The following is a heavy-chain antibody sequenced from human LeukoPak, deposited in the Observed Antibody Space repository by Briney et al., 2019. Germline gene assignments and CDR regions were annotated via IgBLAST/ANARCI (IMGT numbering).Heavy chain of an antibody. D-gene: IGHD3-3*01. CDR2: INQDASKS. Sequence: TGGSLRLSCEASGFTFSSYYMGWVRQAPGKGLEWVANINQDASKSYYVDSVKGRFTISRDNAKSSLYLQMNSLRAEDTAVYYCARDGGYDTWSGYDAWGQGTLVTVSS. CDR3: ARDGGYDTWSGYDA. J-gene: IGHJ4*02. V-gene: IGHV3-7*01. CDR1: GFTFSSYY.